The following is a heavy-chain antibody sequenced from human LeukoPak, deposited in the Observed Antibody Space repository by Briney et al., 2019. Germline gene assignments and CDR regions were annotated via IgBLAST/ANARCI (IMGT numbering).Heavy chain of an antibody. V-gene: IGHV3-23*01. D-gene: IGHD6-19*01. Sequence: GGSLRLSCAASGFTFRSYAIYWVRQAPGKGLEWVSGISGSGGDTYFADSVKGRFTISRDNSKNTVFLQMDSLRAEDTAVYYCAKTTAGYSSGRYPGWPIDYWGQGTLVAVSS. J-gene: IGHJ4*02. CDR3: AKTTAGYSSGRYPGWPIDY. CDR2: ISGSGGDT. CDR1: GFTFRSYA.